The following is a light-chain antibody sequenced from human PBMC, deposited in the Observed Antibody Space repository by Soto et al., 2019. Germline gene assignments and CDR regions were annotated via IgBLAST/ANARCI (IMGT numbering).Light chain of an antibody. J-gene: IGLJ3*02. V-gene: IGLV3-9*01. CDR3: QVWDSSTARV. CDR2: RDS. Sequence: SYELTQPLSVSVALGQTARITCGGNNIGSKNVHWYQQKPGQAPVLVIHRDSNRPSGIPERFSGSNSGNTATLTISRAKAGDEADYYCQVWDSSTARVFGGGTKLTVL. CDR1: NIGSKN.